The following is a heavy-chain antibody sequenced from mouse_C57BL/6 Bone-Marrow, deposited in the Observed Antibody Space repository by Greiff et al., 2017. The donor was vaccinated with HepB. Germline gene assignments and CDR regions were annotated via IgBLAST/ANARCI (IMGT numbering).Heavy chain of an antibody. D-gene: IGHD2-12*01. CDR1: GFSLTSYG. CDR3: ASYDDWYFDV. J-gene: IGHJ1*03. CDR2: IWSGGST. Sequence: VQLQQSGPGLVQPSQSLSITCTVSGFSLTSYGVHWVRQSPGKGLEWLGVIWSGGSTDYNAAFISRLSISKDNSKSQVFFKMNSLQADDTAIYYCASYDDWYFDVWGTGTTVTVSS. V-gene: IGHV2-2*01.